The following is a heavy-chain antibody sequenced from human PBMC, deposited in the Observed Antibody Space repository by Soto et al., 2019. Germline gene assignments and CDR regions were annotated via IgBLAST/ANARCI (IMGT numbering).Heavy chain of an antibody. Sequence: SETLSLTCTVSGDPITSYFWTWLRQPAGKGLEWIGHVFPGGPTSHNSSLKSRVSMSVDTSKNQFSLTLTSVTAADTAVYYCARTLSVFTYGSRQCYFDYWGQGTLVTVSS. V-gene: IGHV4-4*07. J-gene: IGHJ4*02. D-gene: IGHD3-10*01. CDR1: GDPITSYF. CDR3: ARTLSVFTYGSRQCYFDY. CDR2: VFPGGPT.